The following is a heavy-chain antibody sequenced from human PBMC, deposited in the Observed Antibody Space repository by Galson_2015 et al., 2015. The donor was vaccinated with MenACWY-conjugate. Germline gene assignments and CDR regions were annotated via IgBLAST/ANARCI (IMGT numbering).Heavy chain of an antibody. CDR3: ARGAKAAAGTGYYYYGMDV. J-gene: IGHJ6*02. CDR1: GYTFTSYG. Sequence: SVKVSCKASGYTFTSYGISWVRQAPGQGLEWMGWISAYNGNTNYAQKLQGIVTMTTDTSTSTAYMELRSLRSDDTAVYYCARGAKAAAGTGYYYYGMDVWGQGTTVTVSS. V-gene: IGHV1-18*01. CDR2: ISAYNGNT. D-gene: IGHD6-13*01.